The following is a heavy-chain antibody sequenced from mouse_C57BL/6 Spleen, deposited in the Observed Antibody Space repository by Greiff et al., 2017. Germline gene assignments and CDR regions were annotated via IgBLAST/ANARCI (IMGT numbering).Heavy chain of an antibody. CDR1: GYTFTSYW. CDR3: AREILRPFMDY. Sequence: QVQLQQPGAELVKPGASVKLSCKASGYTFTSYWMHWVKQRPGQGLEWIGMIHPTSGSTNYNQKFKSKATLTVDKSSSTAYMQLRSLTSEDSAVYYCAREILRPFMDYWGQGTSVTVSS. V-gene: IGHV1-64*01. D-gene: IGHD1-2*01. CDR2: IHPTSGST. J-gene: IGHJ4*01.